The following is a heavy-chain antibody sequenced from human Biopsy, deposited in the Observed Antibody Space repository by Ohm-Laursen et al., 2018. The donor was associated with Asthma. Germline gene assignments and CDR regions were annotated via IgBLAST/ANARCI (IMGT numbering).Heavy chain of an antibody. Sequence: SSPRLSCSASGFTFSSYGMYWVRQAPGKGLEWVAVISYGGSNKYYADSVKGRFTISRDNSKNTLYLQMNSLRAEDTAVYYCAKDTEGRYDFWSGLSYNYYGMDVWGQGTTVTVSS. CDR2: ISYGGSNK. CDR1: GFTFSSYG. CDR3: AKDTEGRYDFWSGLSYNYYGMDV. V-gene: IGHV3-30*18. D-gene: IGHD3-3*01. J-gene: IGHJ6*02.